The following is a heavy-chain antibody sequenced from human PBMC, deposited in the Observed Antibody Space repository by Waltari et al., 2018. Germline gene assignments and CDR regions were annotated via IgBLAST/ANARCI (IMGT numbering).Heavy chain of an antibody. D-gene: IGHD4-17*01. J-gene: IGHJ4*02. CDR1: GFTFSSYS. CDR2: ISSSSSTI. V-gene: IGHV3-48*04. Sequence: EVQLVESVGGLVQPGGSLRLSCAASGFTFSSYSMNWVRQAPGKGLEGVTYISSSSSTIYYADSVKGRFTISRDNAKNSLYLQMNSLRAVDTAVYYCARDYGVDYWGQGTLVTVSS. CDR3: ARDYGVDY.